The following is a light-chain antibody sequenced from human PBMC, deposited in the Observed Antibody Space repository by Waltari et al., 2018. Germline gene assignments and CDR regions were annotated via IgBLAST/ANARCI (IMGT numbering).Light chain of an antibody. Sequence: DIQMTQSPSSLSASVGDRVIITCRASQSISSYLNWYQQKPGKAPKFLIYDASSLQSGVPSRFSGSGSGTDFTLTISSLQPEDFATYYCQQSYSTPYTFGQGTKLEIK. CDR3: QQSYSTPYT. J-gene: IGKJ2*01. CDR1: QSISSY. CDR2: DAS. V-gene: IGKV1-39*01.